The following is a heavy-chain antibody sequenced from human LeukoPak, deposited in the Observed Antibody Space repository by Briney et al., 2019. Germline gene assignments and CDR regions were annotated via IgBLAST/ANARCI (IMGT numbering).Heavy chain of an antibody. CDR2: ISGSGGST. CDR1: GFAFSSYA. D-gene: IGHD5-12*01. Sequence: GGSLRLSCAASGFAFSSYAMSWVRQAPGKGLEWVSAISGSGGSTYYADSVKGRFTISRDPSKNTLSLQLNSLRAEDTAVYYCAKPSGQTFDYWGQGTLVTVSS. J-gene: IGHJ4*02. V-gene: IGHV3-23*01. CDR3: AKPSGQTFDY.